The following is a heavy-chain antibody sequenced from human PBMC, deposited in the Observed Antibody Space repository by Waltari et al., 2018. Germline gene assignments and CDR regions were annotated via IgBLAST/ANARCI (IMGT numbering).Heavy chain of an antibody. CDR3: ANPIGGYYDSSGYPGY. Sequence: EVQLVESGGGLVQPGGSLRISCAAYGFTFSSYALSWVRQAPGKGLECVSAISGSGGRTYYADSVKGRFTISRDNSKNTLYLQMNSLRAEDTAVYYCANPIGGYYDSSGYPGYLGQGTLVTVSS. CDR2: ISGSGGRT. CDR1: GFTFSSYA. V-gene: IGHV3-23*04. D-gene: IGHD3-22*01. J-gene: IGHJ4*02.